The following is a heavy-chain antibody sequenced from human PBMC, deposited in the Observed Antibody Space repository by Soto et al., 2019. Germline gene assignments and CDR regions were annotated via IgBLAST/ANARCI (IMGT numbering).Heavy chain of an antibody. V-gene: IGHV3-53*01. CDR1: GLTVSSHY. J-gene: IGHJ6*02. CDR2: IYRGGST. D-gene: IGHD3-22*01. CDR3: ARPSLYDSSGYYDSYGMDV. Sequence: GVSLRLSCAASGLTVSSHYMSWVRQAPGKGLEWVSVIYRGGSTYCADSVKGRFAISRDNSKNTLYLQMNSLRAEDTAVYYCARPSLYDSSGYYDSYGMDVWGQGTTVTVSS.